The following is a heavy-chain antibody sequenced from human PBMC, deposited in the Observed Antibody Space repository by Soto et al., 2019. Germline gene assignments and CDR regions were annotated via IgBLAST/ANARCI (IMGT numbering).Heavy chain of an antibody. CDR1: GYTFTSYG. V-gene: IGHV1-18*01. J-gene: IGHJ3*02. CDR3: ARKSYRVTVRPDDALDI. CDR2: ISAYNGNT. D-gene: IGHD3-16*02. Sequence: ASVKVSCKASGYTFTSYGISWLRQSPGQGLEWMGWISAYNGNTNYAQKLQGRVTMTTDTSTSTAYMELRSLRSDDTAVYYCARKSYRVTVRPDDALDIWGQGTMVTVSS.